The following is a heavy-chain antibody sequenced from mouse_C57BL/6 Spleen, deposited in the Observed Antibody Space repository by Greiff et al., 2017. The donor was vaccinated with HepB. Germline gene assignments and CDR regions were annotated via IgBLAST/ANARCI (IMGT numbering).Heavy chain of an antibody. V-gene: IGHV1-59*01. J-gene: IGHJ1*03. CDR1: GYTFTSYW. CDR3: ARTYSKRWYFDV. Sequence: QVQLQQPGAELVRPGTSVKLSCKASGYTFTSYWMHWVKQRPGQGLEWIGVIDPSDSYTNYNQKFKGQATLTVDTSSSTAYMQLSSLTSEDSAVYYCARTYSKRWYFDVWGTGTTVTVSS. CDR2: IDPSDSYT. D-gene: IGHD2-5*01.